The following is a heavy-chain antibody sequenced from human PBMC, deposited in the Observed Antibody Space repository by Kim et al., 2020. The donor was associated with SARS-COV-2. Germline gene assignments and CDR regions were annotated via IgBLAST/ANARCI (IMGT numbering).Heavy chain of an antibody. D-gene: IGHD3-10*01. Sequence: ANYAQKYQGRVKITADESTSTAYMELSSLRSEDTAVYYCVRDRGSGTLDYWGQGTLVTVSS. V-gene: IGHV1-69*01. CDR3: VRDRGSGTLDY. CDR2: A. J-gene: IGHJ4*02.